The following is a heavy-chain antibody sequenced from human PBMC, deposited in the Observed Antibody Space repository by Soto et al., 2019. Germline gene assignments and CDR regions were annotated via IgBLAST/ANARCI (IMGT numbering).Heavy chain of an antibody. CDR3: ARDHGVAGPIDYYYYGMDV. Sequence: ASVKVSCKASGYTFTSYGISWVRQAPGQGLEWMGWISAYNGNTNYAQKLQGRVTMTTDTSTSTAYMELRSLRSDDTAVYYCARDHGVAGPIDYYYYGMDVWGKGTTVTVSS. CDR2: ISAYNGNT. CDR1: GYTFTSYG. V-gene: IGHV1-18*01. J-gene: IGHJ6*04. D-gene: IGHD6-19*01.